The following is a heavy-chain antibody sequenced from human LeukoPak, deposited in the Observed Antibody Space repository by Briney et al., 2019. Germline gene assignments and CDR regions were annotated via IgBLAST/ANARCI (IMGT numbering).Heavy chain of an antibody. Sequence: GSLRLSCAASGFTFSSYAMGWVRQAPGKGLEWVAVISYDGSNKYYADSVKGRFTISRDNSKNTLYLQMNSLRAEDTAVYYCARDYYDSSGYYYAFGYWGQGTLVTVSS. D-gene: IGHD3-22*01. CDR1: GFTFSSYA. CDR2: ISYDGSNK. J-gene: IGHJ4*02. V-gene: IGHV3-30*04. CDR3: ARDYYDSSGYYYAFGY.